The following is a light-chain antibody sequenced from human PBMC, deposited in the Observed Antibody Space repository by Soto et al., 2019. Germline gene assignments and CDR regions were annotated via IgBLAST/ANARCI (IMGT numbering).Light chain of an antibody. V-gene: IGKV3-20*01. CDR3: QQYASSSYP. CDR1: QSVSSSY. Sequence: EIVLTQSPGTLSLSPGDRATPSCRTSQSVSSSYLAWYQQKPGQAPRLLIYGASRRATGIPDRFSGSGSGTDFTLTISRLEPEDFAVYFCQQYASSSYPFGQGTKLEIK. J-gene: IGKJ2*01. CDR2: GAS.